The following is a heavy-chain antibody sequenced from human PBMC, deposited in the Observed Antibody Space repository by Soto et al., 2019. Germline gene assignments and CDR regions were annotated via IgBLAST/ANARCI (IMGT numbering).Heavy chain of an antibody. J-gene: IGHJ6*02. D-gene: IGHD3-22*01. V-gene: IGHV4-31*03. CDR1: GGSIISGGYY. CDR2: IYYSGST. CDR3: ARTTMTAPYGMDV. Sequence: PSETLSLTCTVSGGSIISGGYYFICIRQHPGKGLEWIGYIYYSGSTYYNPSLKSRVTISVDTSKNQFSLKLSSVTAADTAVYSCARTTMTAPYGMDVWGQGTTVTVSS.